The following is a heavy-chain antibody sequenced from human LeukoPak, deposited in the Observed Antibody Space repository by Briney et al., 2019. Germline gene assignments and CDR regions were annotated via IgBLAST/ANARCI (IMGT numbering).Heavy chain of an antibody. CDR1: GYTLTSYD. D-gene: IGHD6-13*01. Sequence: ASVKVSCKASGYTLTSYDINWVRQATGQGLEWMGWMNPNSGNTGYAQKFQGRVTMTRNTSISTAYMELSSLRSEDTAVYYCARAYSSSWYTLYYYYYMDVWGKGTTVTISS. J-gene: IGHJ6*03. CDR2: MNPNSGNT. CDR3: ARAYSSSWYTLYYYYYMDV. V-gene: IGHV1-8*01.